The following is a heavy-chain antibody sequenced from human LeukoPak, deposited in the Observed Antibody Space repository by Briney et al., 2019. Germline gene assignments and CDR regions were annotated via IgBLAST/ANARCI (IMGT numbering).Heavy chain of an antibody. J-gene: IGHJ4*02. CDR3: ASSTGITMVRGVGYFDY. CDR2: VIPIFGTA. V-gene: IGHV1-69*13. Sequence: SVKVSCKASGGTVSSYAISWVRQAPGQGLEWMGGVIPIFGTANYAQKFQGRVTITADESTSTAYMELSSLRSEDTAVYYCASSTGITMVRGVGYFDYWGPGTLVTVSS. CDR1: GGTVSSYA. D-gene: IGHD3-10*01.